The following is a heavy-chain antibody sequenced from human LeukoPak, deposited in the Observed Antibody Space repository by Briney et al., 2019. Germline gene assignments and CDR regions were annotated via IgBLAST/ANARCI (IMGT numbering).Heavy chain of an antibody. V-gene: IGHV4-61*01. CDR2: IYYSGST. J-gene: IGHJ2*01. CDR1: GGSVSSGSYC. D-gene: IGHD3-10*01. Sequence: PSETLSLTCTVSGGSVSSGSYCWSWIRQPPGKGLEWIGYIYYSGSTNYNPSLKSRVTISVDTSKNQFSLKLSSVTAADTAVYYCARDPGYYPPGYFDLWGRGTLVTVSS. CDR3: ARDPGYYPPGYFDL.